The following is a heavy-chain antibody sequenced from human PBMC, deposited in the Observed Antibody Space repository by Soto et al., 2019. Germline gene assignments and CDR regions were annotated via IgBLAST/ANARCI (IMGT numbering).Heavy chain of an antibody. Sequence: QLQLQESGSGLVKPSQTLSLTCAVSGGSISSGGYSWSWIRQPPGKGLEWIGYIYHSGSTYYNPSLKIRVTISVDTSKNQFSRKLSSVTAADTAVYYCARTAAGTFDPWGQGTLVTVSS. V-gene: IGHV4-30-2*01. CDR2: IYHSGST. CDR1: GGSISSGGYS. J-gene: IGHJ5*02. D-gene: IGHD1-7*01. CDR3: ARTAAGTFDP.